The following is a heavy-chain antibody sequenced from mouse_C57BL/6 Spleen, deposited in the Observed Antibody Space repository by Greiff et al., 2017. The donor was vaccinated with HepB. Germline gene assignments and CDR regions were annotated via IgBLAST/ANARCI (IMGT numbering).Heavy chain of an antibody. V-gene: IGHV5-9*01. CDR1: GFTFSSYT. Sequence: EVMLVESGGGLVKPGGSLKLSCAASGFTFSSYTMSWVRQTPEKRLEWVATISGGGGNTYYPDSVKGRFTISRDNAKNTLYLQMSSLRSEDTALYYCARHDFGFAYWGQGTLVTVSA. CDR2: ISGGGGNT. CDR3: ARHDFGFAY. J-gene: IGHJ3*01. D-gene: IGHD2-4*01.